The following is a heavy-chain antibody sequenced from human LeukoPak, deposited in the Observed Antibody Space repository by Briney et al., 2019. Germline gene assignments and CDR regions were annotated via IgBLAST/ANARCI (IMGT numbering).Heavy chain of an antibody. Sequence: SETLSLTCIVSGGSISSSSYYWGWIRQPPGKGLEWIGSIYHSGSTYYNPSLKSRVTISVDMSKNQFSLNLSSVTAADTAVYYCARGVARSSKFHFSYYFDYWGQGTLVTVSS. CDR2: IYHSGST. CDR3: ARGVARSSKFHFSYYFDY. CDR1: GGSISSSSYY. D-gene: IGHD6-6*01. V-gene: IGHV4-39*07. J-gene: IGHJ4*02.